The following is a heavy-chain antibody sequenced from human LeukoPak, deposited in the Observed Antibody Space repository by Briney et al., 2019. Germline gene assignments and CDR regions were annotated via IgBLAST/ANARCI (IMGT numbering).Heavy chain of an antibody. CDR1: GFTVSSNY. CDR2: IYSGGST. Sequence: GGSLRLSCAASGFTVSSNYMSRVRQAPGKGLEWVSVIYSGGSTYYADSVKGRFTISRDNSKNTLYLQMNSLRAEDTAVYYCARYSGSYYYFDYWGQGTLVTVSS. J-gene: IGHJ4*02. D-gene: IGHD1-26*01. V-gene: IGHV3-53*01. CDR3: ARYSGSYYYFDY.